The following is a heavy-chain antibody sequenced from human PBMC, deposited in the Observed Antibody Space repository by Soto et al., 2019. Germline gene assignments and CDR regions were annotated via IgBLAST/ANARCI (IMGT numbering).Heavy chain of an antibody. CDR1: GYTFSSYG. V-gene: IGHV1-69*13. D-gene: IGHD3-10*01. CDR3: ARERYYGSGSPH. Sequence: ASVKVSCKASGYTFSSYGISWVRQAPGQGLEWMGGIIPIFGTANYAQKFQGRVTITVDESTSTAYMELSSLRSEDTAVYYCARERYYGSGSPHWGQGTLVTVSS. CDR2: IIPIFGTA. J-gene: IGHJ4*02.